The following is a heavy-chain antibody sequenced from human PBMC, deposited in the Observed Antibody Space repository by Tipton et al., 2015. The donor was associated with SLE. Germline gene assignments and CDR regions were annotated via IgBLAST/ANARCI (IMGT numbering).Heavy chain of an antibody. V-gene: IGHV4-59*01. Sequence: LRLSCTTSGFTFSDYDMSWIRQPPGKGLEWLGYVYYSGGTNYNPSLRSRVTISVDTSKNQFSLQLTSVTAADTAVYYCARGGGSSSGRWFDPWGPGTLVIVSS. D-gene: IGHD6-6*01. CDR1: GFTFSDYD. CDR3: ARGGGSSSGRWFDP. J-gene: IGHJ5*02. CDR2: VYYSGGT.